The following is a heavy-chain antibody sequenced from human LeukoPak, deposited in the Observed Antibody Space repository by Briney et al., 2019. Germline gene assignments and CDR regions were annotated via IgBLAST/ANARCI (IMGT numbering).Heavy chain of an antibody. CDR3: AKRYSSSHLPWGMDV. CDR1: GFTFSSYG. V-gene: IGHV3-30*18. J-gene: IGHJ6*02. CDR2: IPYDGSNK. D-gene: IGHD6-13*01. Sequence: GRSLRLSCAASGFTFSSYGMHWVRQAPGKGLEWVAVIPYDGSNKYYADSVKGRSTISRDNSKNTLYLQMNSLRVEDTAVYHCAKRYSSSHLPWGMDVWGQGTTVTVSS.